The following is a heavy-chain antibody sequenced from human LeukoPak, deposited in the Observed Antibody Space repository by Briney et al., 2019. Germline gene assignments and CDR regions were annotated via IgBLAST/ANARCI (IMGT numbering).Heavy chain of an antibody. CDR2: ISGSGGST. Sequence: GGSLRLSCAASGFTFSSYAMSWVRQAPGKGLEWVSAISGSGGSTYYADSVKGRFPISRDTSKTTLYLQMNSLRAEDTAVYYCAKDPGDTYYYGSGGDAFDIWGQGTMVTVSS. V-gene: IGHV3-23*01. J-gene: IGHJ3*02. CDR3: AKDPGDTYYYGSGGDAFDI. D-gene: IGHD3-10*01. CDR1: GFTFSSYA.